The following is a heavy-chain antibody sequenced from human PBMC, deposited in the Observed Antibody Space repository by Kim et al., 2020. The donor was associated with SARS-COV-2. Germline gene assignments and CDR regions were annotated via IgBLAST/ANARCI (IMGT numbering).Heavy chain of an antibody. Sequence: SLRLSCAASGFTFETYAVHWVPQAPGKGLEWVAGLRLDSDKIGYADSVKGRFSIPRDNAKNSVSFQMNSPRAEDTALYYFTKDKLPGAADYWGPGSLV. CDR2: LRLDSDKI. CDR3: TKDKLPGAADY. CDR1: GFTFETYA. J-gene: IGHJ4*02. V-gene: IGHV3-9*01. D-gene: IGHD2-15*01.